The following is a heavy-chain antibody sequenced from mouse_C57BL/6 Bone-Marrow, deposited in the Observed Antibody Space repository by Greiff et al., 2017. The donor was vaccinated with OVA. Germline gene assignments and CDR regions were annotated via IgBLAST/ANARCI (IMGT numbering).Heavy chain of an antibody. CDR3: ALHGLWLRRNFDY. CDR1: GYAFSSSW. J-gene: IGHJ2*01. Sequence: VQVVESGPELVKPGASVKISCKASGYAFSSSWMNWVKQRPGKGLEWIGRIYPGDGDTNYNGKFKGKATLTADKSSSTAYMQLSSLTSEDSAVYFCALHGLWLRRNFDYWGQGTTLTVSS. CDR2: IYPGDGDT. V-gene: IGHV1-82*01. D-gene: IGHD2-2*01.